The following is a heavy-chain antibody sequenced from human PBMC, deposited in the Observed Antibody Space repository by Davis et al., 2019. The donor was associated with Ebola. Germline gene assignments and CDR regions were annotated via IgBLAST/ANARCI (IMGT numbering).Heavy chain of an antibody. Sequence: PSETLSLTCAVSGGSISSGGYYWSWIRQHPGKGLEWIGYIYYSGSTYYNPSLKSRVTISVDTSKNQFSLKLSSVTAADTAVYYCAREHIVVVTATPGWFDPWGQGTLVTVSS. CDR2: IYYSGST. CDR3: AREHIVVVTATPGWFDP. D-gene: IGHD2-21*02. J-gene: IGHJ5*02. V-gene: IGHV4-31*11. CDR1: GGSISSGGYY.